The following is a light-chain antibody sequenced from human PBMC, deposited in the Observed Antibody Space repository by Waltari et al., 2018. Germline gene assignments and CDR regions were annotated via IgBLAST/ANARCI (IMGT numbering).Light chain of an antibody. V-gene: IGLV2-11*01. J-gene: IGLJ2*01. CDR3: CSYAGTYTYVL. CDR2: EVT. CDR1: SSDVGGYDY. Sequence: QSALTQPRSVSGSPGQSVTISCTGTSSDVGGYDYVSWYRHHPGKAPQVMIYEVTKRPSVVPDRFSGSRSGNTASLTISGLQADDEATYYCCSYAGTYTYVLFGGGTKLTVL.